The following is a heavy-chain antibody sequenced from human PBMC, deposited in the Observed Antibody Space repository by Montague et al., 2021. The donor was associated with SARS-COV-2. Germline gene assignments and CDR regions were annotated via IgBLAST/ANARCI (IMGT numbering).Heavy chain of an antibody. D-gene: IGHD6-6*01. J-gene: IGHJ4*02. CDR2: IDPAGGAT. Sequence: SLRLSWKASGFPFSKFGMNWVRQAPVKGLEWVSTIDPAGGATYYADSVRGRFAISRDNSKNILSLQMDSLTADDTAVYYCASSNFFAYWGQGTLITVSS. V-gene: IGHV3-23*01. CDR3: ASSNFFAY. CDR1: GFPFSKFG.